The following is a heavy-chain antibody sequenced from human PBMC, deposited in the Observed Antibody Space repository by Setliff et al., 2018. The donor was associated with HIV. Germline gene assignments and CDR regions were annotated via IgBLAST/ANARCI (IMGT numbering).Heavy chain of an antibody. D-gene: IGHD1-1*01. Sequence: ASVKVSCKASGGFSNYAINWVRQAPGQGLEWMGGIIPVSGTSNYAQKFQGRVTITADESTSTTYMEVSRLTSEDTAVYYCARGQLKPTGYFFDYWGLGTLVTVSS. J-gene: IGHJ4*02. CDR2: IIPVSGTS. V-gene: IGHV1-69*13. CDR1: GGFSNYA. CDR3: ARGQLKPTGYFFDY.